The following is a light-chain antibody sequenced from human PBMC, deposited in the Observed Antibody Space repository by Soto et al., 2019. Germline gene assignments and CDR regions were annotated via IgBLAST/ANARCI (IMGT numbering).Light chain of an antibody. CDR3: CSYASDSTYV. V-gene: IGLV2-23*01. CDR2: EGS. J-gene: IGLJ1*01. Sequence: QSVLTQPASVSGSPGQSITISCTGTSSDVGNYNLVSWYQQHPGKAPKLMIYEGSRRPSGVSNRFSGSKSGNAASLTISGLQAEDEADYYCCSYASDSTYVFGSGTKATVL. CDR1: SSDVGNYNL.